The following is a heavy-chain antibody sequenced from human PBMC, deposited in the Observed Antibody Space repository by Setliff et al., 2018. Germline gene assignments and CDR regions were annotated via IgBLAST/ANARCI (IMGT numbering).Heavy chain of an antibody. D-gene: IGHD2-15*01. Sequence: GASVKVSCKTSGYSFTRHYLHWVRQAPGQGLEWMGMVNPNDGSTRYAQKFQGRVTMTRDTSTSSVYMELSSLRSEDTAVYYCARDLRDVVVVPSTTGYYHGMDVWGQGTTVTV. CDR1: GYSFTRHY. V-gene: IGHV1-46*01. CDR3: ARDLRDVVVVPSTTGYYHGMDV. J-gene: IGHJ6*02. CDR2: VNPNDGST.